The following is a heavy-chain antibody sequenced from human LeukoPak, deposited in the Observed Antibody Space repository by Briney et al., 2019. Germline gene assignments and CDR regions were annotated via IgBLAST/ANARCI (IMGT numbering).Heavy chain of an antibody. Sequence: PGGSLRLSCAASGFTFSNYGMHWVRQAPGKGLEWVAFIRYDGNNKYYADSVKGRFTISRDNSKNTLYLQMNSLRAEDTAVYYCARDAYRDRYFDFWGQGSLVTVSS. CDR2: IRYDGNNK. J-gene: IGHJ4*02. V-gene: IGHV3-30*02. CDR1: GFTFSNYG. CDR3: ARDAYRDRYFDF. D-gene: IGHD4-11*01.